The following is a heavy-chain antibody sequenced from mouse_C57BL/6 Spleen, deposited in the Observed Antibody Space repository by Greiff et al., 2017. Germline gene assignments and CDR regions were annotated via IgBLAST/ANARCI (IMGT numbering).Heavy chain of an antibody. CDR1: GFTFSDYG. CDR3: ARRGTTVVYWYFDV. Sequence: EVHLVESGGGLVKPGGSLKLSCAVSGFTFSDYGMHWVRQAPEKGLEWVAYISSGSSTIYYADPVKGRFTISGDNAKNTLFLKMTSLRSEDTAMYYCARRGTTVVYWYFDVWGTGTTVTVSS. J-gene: IGHJ1*03. D-gene: IGHD1-1*01. CDR2: ISSGSSTI. V-gene: IGHV5-17*01.